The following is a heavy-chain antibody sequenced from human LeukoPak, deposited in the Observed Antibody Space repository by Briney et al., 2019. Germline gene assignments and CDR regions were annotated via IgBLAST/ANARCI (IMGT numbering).Heavy chain of an antibody. Sequence: PSETLSLTCTVSGGSISTYYWGWIRQPPGKGLEWIGYIYYSGSTTYNPSLKSRVTISVDTSKNQFSLKLSSVTAADTAVYYCARRYCSGGSCYSERGAFDIWGQGTMVTVSS. CDR2: IYYSGST. CDR3: ARRYCSGGSCYSERGAFDI. D-gene: IGHD2-15*01. V-gene: IGHV4-59*12. J-gene: IGHJ3*02. CDR1: GGSISTYY.